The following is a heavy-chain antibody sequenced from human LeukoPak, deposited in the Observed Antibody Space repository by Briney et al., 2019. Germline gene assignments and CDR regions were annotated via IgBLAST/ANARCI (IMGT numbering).Heavy chain of an antibody. J-gene: IGHJ4*02. Sequence: SVKVSCKASGGTFSSYAISWVRRAPGQGLEWMGGIIPIFGTANYAQKFQGRVTITTDESTSTAYMELSSLRSDDTAVYYCARVANYDFWSGYSTLDYWGQGTLVTVSS. D-gene: IGHD3-3*01. V-gene: IGHV1-69*05. CDR1: GGTFSSYA. CDR3: ARVANYDFWSGYSTLDY. CDR2: IIPIFGTA.